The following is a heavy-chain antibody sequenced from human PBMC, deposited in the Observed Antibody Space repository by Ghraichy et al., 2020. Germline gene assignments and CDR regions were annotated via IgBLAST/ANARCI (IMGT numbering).Heavy chain of an antibody. CDR3: ARDGGFQGSDKINWLDP. J-gene: IGHJ5*02. D-gene: IGHD1-26*01. V-gene: IGHV4-4*07. CDR2: IHTSGSI. CDR1: GDSVTTYF. Sequence: SETLSLSCTVSGDSVTTYFWSWVRQPAGKGLEWIGRIHTSGSIRYNPSLSSRVTLSIDTSKNQFSLKLNSLTAADTAVYYCARDGGFQGSDKINWLDPWGQGTLVTVSS.